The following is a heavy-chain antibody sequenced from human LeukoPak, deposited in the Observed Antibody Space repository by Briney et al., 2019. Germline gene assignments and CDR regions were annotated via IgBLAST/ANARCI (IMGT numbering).Heavy chain of an antibody. V-gene: IGHV3-15*01. CDR2: IKSKTDGGTT. Sequence: GGSLRLSCAASGFTFSNAWMSWVRQAPGKGLEWDGRIKSKTDGGTTDYAAPVKGRFTISRDDSKNTLYLQMNSLKTEDTAVYYCTTSRGYPCSFWGQGTLVTVSS. D-gene: IGHD2-15*01. J-gene: IGHJ4*02. CDR1: GFTFSNAW. CDR3: TTSRGYPCSF.